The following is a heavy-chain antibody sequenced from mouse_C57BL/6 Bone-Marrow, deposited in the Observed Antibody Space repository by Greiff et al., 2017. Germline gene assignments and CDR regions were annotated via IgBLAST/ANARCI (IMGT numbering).Heavy chain of an antibody. CDR2: FHPYNDDT. J-gene: IGHJ2*01. CDR3: AISSTFFYYFDY. CDR1: GYTFTTYP. D-gene: IGHD5-1*01. V-gene: IGHV1-47*01. Sequence: VQGVESGAELVKPGASVKLSCKASGYTFTTYPIEWMKQNHGKSLEWIGNFHPYNDDTKYNEKFKGKATLTVEKSSITVYLELSRLTSDDSAVYYWAISSTFFYYFDYWGQGTTLTVSS.